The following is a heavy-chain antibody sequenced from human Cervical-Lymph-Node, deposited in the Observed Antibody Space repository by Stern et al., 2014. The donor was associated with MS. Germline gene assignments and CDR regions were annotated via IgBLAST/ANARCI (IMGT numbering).Heavy chain of an antibody. J-gene: IGHJ6*02. CDR3: ARGASSAAWYKHAVDV. Sequence: VQLVESGAEVQKPGSSVKVSCKASGDTSNTDAIHWVRQAPGQGLEWMGGISPVFVTSFCSQKFKVRFSIAADESMATAYMELCSLRSDDTAVYYCARGASSAAWYKHAVDVWGQGTTVTVSS. V-gene: IGHV1-69*01. D-gene: IGHD1-14*01. CDR1: GDTSNTDA. CDR2: ISPVFVTS.